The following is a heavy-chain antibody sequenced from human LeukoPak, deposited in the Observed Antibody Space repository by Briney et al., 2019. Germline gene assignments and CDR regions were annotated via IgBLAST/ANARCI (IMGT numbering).Heavy chain of an antibody. J-gene: IGHJ6*03. V-gene: IGHV1-8*01. Sequence: GASVKLSFKSSGYTFTIYDNNWVRQATGQGLELMGLMNPNSGNTGYAQKFQGRVTMTRNTSKSTAYMELSSLRSEDTAVYYCASWGIAARPYYYYYYYMDVWGKGTTVTVSS. D-gene: IGHD6-6*01. CDR1: GYTFTIYD. CDR3: ASWGIAARPYYYYYYYMDV. CDR2: MNPNSGNT.